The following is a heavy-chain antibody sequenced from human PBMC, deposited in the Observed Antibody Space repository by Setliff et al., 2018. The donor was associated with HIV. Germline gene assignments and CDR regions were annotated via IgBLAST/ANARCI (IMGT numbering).Heavy chain of an antibody. CDR2: ISSRSTYI. CDR1: AFTFRRYS. Sequence: PGGSLRLSCAASAFTFRRYSMNWVRQAPGKGLEWVSSISSRSTYIYYAESVKGRFTISRDNAKNSLYLQMNSLRAEDTAVYYCARDRIDIIYDEPRDAFDIWGQGTMVTVSS. CDR3: ARDRIDIIYDEPRDAFDI. V-gene: IGHV3-21*01. D-gene: IGHD3-16*01. J-gene: IGHJ3*02.